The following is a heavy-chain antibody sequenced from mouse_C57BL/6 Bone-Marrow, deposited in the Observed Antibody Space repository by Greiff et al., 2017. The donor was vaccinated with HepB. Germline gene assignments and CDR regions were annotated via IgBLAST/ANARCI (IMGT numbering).Heavy chain of an antibody. D-gene: IGHD2-3*01. V-gene: IGHV14-4*01. CDR2: IDPENGDT. Sequence: VQLLQSGAELVRPGASVKLSCTASGFNIKDDYMHWVKQRPEQGLEWIGWIDPENGDTEYASKFQGKATITADTSSNTAYLQLSSLTSEDTAVYYCTTDGYSHYFDYWGQGTTLTVSS. J-gene: IGHJ2*01. CDR3: TTDGYSHYFDY. CDR1: GFNIKDDY.